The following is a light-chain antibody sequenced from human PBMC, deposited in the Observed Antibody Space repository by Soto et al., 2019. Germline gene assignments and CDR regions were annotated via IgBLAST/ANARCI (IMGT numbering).Light chain of an antibody. CDR3: CSYRSTTAIV. CDR2: GVS. J-gene: IGLJ2*01. V-gene: IGLV2-14*01. Sequence: QSVLTQPASVSGSPGQSITISCTPTSSDLDPYNYVSWYQQFPGKAPKLILYGVSHRPSGVSNRFSGSKFGNTVSLTISGLQAEDEADYFCCSYRSTTAIVFGGGTKVT. CDR1: SSDLDPYNY.